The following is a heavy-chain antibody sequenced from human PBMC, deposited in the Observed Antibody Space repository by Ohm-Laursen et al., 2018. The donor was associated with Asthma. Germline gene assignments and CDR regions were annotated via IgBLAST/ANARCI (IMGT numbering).Heavy chain of an antibody. J-gene: IGHJ4*02. Sequence: SLRLSCAASGYTFSRYSIHWVRQVPGKGLEWVASISTASTFIYYADSVRGRFTISRDNSKNTLYLQMNSVRAEDTAVYYCAKDDTTYSDILTGYSDYWGQGTLVTVSS. CDR1: GYTFSRYS. CDR3: AKDDTTYSDILTGYSDY. V-gene: IGHV3-21*04. CDR2: ISTASTFI. D-gene: IGHD3-9*01.